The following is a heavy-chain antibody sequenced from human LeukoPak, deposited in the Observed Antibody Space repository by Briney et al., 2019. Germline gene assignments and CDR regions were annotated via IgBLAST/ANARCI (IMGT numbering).Heavy chain of an antibody. CDR2: IYYSGST. V-gene: IGHV4-59*08. J-gene: IGHJ4*02. Sequence: SETLSLTCTVSGGPISSYYWNWIRQPPGKGLEWIGNIYYSGSTNYNPSLKSRVTISVDTSKNQFSLRLSSVTAADTAVYYCASNKGQWLFSDWGQGTPVTVSS. CDR1: GGPISSYY. D-gene: IGHD6-19*01. CDR3: ASNKGQWLFSD.